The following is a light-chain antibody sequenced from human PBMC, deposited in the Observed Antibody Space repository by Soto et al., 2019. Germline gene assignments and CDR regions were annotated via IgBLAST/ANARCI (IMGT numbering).Light chain of an antibody. Sequence: EIILTQSPVTLSLSPGERATLSCRASQSVSTYLAWYQQKPGQAPRLLIYDASNRATGIPARFSVSGSGTDFTLTISRLEPEDFAVYYCQQRSNWITFGQGTRLEIK. CDR2: DAS. CDR1: QSVSTY. V-gene: IGKV3-11*01. J-gene: IGKJ5*01. CDR3: QQRSNWIT.